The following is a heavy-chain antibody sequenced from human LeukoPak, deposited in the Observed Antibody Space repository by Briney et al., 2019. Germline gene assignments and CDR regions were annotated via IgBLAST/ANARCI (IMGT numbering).Heavy chain of an antibody. CDR3: AKEREGAYYFDY. J-gene: IGHJ4*02. Sequence: ASVKVSCKASGYTFTSYLIHWVRQAPGQGLEWVGRVNPNDGSTIYAQRFRGRVTMTRDTSTNTVYLELTSLRSEDTAVYYCAKEREGAYYFDYWGQGTLVTVSS. V-gene: IGHV1-46*01. CDR2: VNPNDGST. CDR1: GYTFTSYL. D-gene: IGHD2-21*01.